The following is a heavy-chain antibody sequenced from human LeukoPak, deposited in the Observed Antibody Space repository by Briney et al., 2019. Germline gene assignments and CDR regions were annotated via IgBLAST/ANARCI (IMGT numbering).Heavy chain of an antibody. J-gene: IGHJ4*02. CDR2: ISGSGGST. CDR1: GFTFSSYA. CDR3: AGVSGYCSSTSCPYYFDY. D-gene: IGHD2-2*01. Sequence: GGSLRLSCAASGFTFSSYAMSWVRQAPGKGLEWVSAISGSGGSTYYADSVKGRFTISRDNSKNTLYLQMNSLRAEDTAVYYCAGVSGYCSSTSCPYYFDYWGQGTLVTVSS. V-gene: IGHV3-23*01.